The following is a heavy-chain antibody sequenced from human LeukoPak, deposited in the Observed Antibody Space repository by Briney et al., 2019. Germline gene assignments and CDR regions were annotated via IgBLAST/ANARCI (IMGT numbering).Heavy chain of an antibody. D-gene: IGHD4-11*01. CDR3: AKDAQRGFDYSNSLEY. V-gene: IGHV3-33*06. J-gene: IGHJ4*02. CDR1: GFTFSHYG. Sequence: GGSLRLSCAASGFTFSHYGMHWVRQAPGRGLEWVAVIWNDGSNKYYADSVKGRFTISRDNSQNAVDLHMNSLRAEDTAVYYCAKDAQRGFDYSNSLEYWGQGTLVTVSS. CDR2: IWNDGSNK.